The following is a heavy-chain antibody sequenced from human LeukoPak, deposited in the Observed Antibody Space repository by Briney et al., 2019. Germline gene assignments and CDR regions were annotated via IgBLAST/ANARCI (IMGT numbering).Heavy chain of an antibody. CDR1: GFTFSDYY. J-gene: IGHJ3*02. CDR2: ISSSGSTI. D-gene: IGHD2-21*02. V-gene: IGHV3-11*04. CDR3: ARDMVTANLLYAFDI. Sequence: GGSLRLSCAASGFTFSDYYMSWIRQAPGKGLEWVSYISSSGSTIYYADSVKGRFTISRDNAKNSLYLQMNSLRAEDTAVYYCARDMVTANLLYAFDIWGQGTMVTVSS.